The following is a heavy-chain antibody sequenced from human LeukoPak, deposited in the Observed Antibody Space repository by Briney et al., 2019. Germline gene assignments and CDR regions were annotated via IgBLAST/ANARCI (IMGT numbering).Heavy chain of an antibody. Sequence: PGESLKISCQGSGSSFTTYWIGWVRQLPGKGLEWMAIIYPGDSDTRYSPSFQGQVTISADKSISTAYLQWSSLKASDTAMYYCARRRYQDAFDIWGQGTMVTVSS. CDR3: ARRRYQDAFDI. D-gene: IGHD1-14*01. CDR1: GSSFTTYW. J-gene: IGHJ3*02. V-gene: IGHV5-51*01. CDR2: IYPGDSDT.